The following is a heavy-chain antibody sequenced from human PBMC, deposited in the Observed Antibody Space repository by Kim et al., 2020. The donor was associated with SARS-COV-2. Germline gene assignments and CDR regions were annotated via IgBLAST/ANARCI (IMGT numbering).Heavy chain of an antibody. CDR3: ALILCSSTSCYETETPPRAP. Sequence: SETLSLTCAVYGGSFSGYYWSWIRQPPGKGLEWIGEINHSGSTNYNPSLKSRVTISVDTSKNQFSLKLSSVTAADTAVYYCALILCSSTSCYETETPPRAPWGQGTLVTVSS. CDR1: GGSFSGYY. J-gene: IGHJ5*02. D-gene: IGHD2-2*01. V-gene: IGHV4-34*01. CDR2: INHSGST.